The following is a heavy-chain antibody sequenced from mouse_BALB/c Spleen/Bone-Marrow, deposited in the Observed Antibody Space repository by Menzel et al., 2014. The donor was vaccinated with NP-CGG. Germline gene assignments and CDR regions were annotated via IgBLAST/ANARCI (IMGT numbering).Heavy chain of an antibody. J-gene: IGHJ4*01. CDR3: ARGYSNNYAMDY. Sequence: QVQLQQPGAELVRPGVSVKISCKGSGYTFTDYAMHWVKRSHAESLEWIGVINTYFGDISYNQKFKGKATIAVDKTSXTVYMELARLTAEDSAIYYCARGYSNNYAMDYWGQGTSVTVSS. V-gene: IGHV1S137*01. CDR1: GYTFTDYA. D-gene: IGHD2-5*01. CDR2: INTYFGDI.